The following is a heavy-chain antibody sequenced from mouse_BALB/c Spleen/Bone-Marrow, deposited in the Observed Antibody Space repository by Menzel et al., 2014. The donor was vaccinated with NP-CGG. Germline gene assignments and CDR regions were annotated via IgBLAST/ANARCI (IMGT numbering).Heavy chain of an antibody. CDR2: INPDSSTI. D-gene: IGHD1-1*01. CDR3: ARLSYYGRFAC. J-gene: IGHJ3*01. V-gene: IGHV4-1*02. Sequence: ATGGVDFSRYWMSWVRQAPGKGLEWIGEINPDSSTINYTPSLKDKFIISRDNAKNTLYLQMSKVRSEDTALYYCARLSYYGRFACWGQGTLVTVSA. CDR1: GVDFSRYW.